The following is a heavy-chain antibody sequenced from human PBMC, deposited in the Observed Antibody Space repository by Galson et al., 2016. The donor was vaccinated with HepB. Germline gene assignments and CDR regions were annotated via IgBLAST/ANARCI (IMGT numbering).Heavy chain of an antibody. CDR2: ISYDRSDI. CDR3: ARPRGVGYCGGGSCPKGPYYNYGMDV. Sequence: SLRLSCAASGFTFNYFAMHWVRQAPGKGLEWVAVISYDRSDIFYADSVRGRFTISRDNYKDTLYLQMNSLRAEDTAVYYCARPRGVGYCGGGSCPKGPYYNYGMDVWGQGTTVTVSS. CDR1: GFTFNYFA. J-gene: IGHJ6*02. D-gene: IGHD2-15*01. V-gene: IGHV3-30*04.